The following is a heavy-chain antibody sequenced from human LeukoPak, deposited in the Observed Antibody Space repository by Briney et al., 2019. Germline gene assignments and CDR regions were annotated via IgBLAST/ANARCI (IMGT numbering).Heavy chain of an antibody. Sequence: SVKVSCKASGGTFSSYAISWVRQAPGQGLEWMGGIIPIFGTANYAQKFQGRVTITADESTSTAYMELSSLRSEDTAVYYCASREPDIPYMDVWGKGTTVTVSS. CDR2: IIPIFGTA. J-gene: IGHJ6*03. D-gene: IGHD3-9*01. V-gene: IGHV1-69*01. CDR3: ASREPDIPYMDV. CDR1: GGTFSSYA.